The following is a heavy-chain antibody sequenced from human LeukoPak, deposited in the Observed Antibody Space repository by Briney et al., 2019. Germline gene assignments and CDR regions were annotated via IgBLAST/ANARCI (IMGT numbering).Heavy chain of an antibody. V-gene: IGHV4-39*01. D-gene: IGHD4-23*01. CDR1: TFSSYW. J-gene: IGHJ4*02. Sequence: TFSSYWMSWVRQPPGKGLEWIGSIYYTGSTYYNPSLKTRVTISVDTSKNQFSLKLSSATAADTAVYYCARRVRGYGGTFDYWGQGTLVTVSS. CDR2: IYYTGST. CDR3: ARRVRGYGGTFDY.